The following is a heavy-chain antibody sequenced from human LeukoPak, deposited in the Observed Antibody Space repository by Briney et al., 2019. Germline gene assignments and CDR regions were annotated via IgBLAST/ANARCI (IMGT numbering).Heavy chain of an antibody. CDR1: GESFGGYY. J-gene: IGHJ4*02. CDR3: VKSSGEKATIDY. V-gene: IGHV4-34*01. Sequence: SETLSLTCAVYGESFGGYYWSWIRQPPGKGLEWIGEINHSGSANYNPSLKSRVTMSVDTSKNQFSLKVSSVTAADTAVYYCVKSSGEKATIDYWGQGALVTVSS. CDR2: INHSGSA. D-gene: IGHD5-24*01.